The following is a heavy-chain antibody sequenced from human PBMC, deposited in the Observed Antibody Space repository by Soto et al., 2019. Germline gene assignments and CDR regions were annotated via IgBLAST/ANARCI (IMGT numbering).Heavy chain of an antibody. CDR1: GGSISSYY. CDR2: IYYSGST. Sequence: PSETLSLTCTVSGGSISSYYWSWIRQPPGKGLEWIGYIYYSGSTNYNPSLKSRVTISVDTSKNQFSLKLSSVTAADTAVYYCARGPARITGTNLYFDYWGQGTLVTVSS. D-gene: IGHD1-20*01. V-gene: IGHV4-59*01. J-gene: IGHJ4*02. CDR3: ARGPARITGTNLYFDY.